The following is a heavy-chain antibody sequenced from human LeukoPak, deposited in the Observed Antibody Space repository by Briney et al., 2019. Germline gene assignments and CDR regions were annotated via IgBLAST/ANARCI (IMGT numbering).Heavy chain of an antibody. Sequence: GGSLRLSCAASGFTFSSYGMHWVRQAPGKGLEWLAYIRDDGINKYYVDYVNGRFTISRDNSRNTVYLQMNSLRAEDAALYYCAKDESHSSSYYYGFADCWGQGTLVTVSS. D-gene: IGHD6-13*01. J-gene: IGHJ4*02. CDR2: IRDDGINK. CDR3: AKDESHSSSYYYGFADC. CDR1: GFTFSSYG. V-gene: IGHV3-30*02.